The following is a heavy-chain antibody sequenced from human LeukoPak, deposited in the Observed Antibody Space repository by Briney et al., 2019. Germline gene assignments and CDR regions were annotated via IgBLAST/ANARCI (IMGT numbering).Heavy chain of an antibody. D-gene: IGHD1-14*01. CDR1: GGTFSSYA. CDR2: IIPIFGTA. CDR3: ATTPSTYGAFDI. V-gene: IGHV1-69*06. J-gene: IGHJ3*02. Sequence: SVKVSCKASGGTFSSYAISWVRQAPGQGLEWMGGIIPIFGTANYAQKFQGRVTMTEDTSTDTAYMELSSLRSEDTAVYYCATTPSTYGAFDIWGQGTMVTVSS.